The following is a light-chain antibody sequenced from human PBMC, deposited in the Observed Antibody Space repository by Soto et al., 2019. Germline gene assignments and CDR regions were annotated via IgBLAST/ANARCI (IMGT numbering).Light chain of an antibody. CDR3: SSYTSSNTRYV. CDR1: SSDGGGYNY. Sequence: QCVMTRPASVAGSPGQSITISCTGTSSDGGGYNYVSWYQQHPGKAPKLMIYEVSNRPSGVSNRFSGSKSANTASLTISGLQAEDEADYFCSSYTSSNTRYVFGTGTKVTVL. CDR2: EVS. J-gene: IGLJ1*01. V-gene: IGLV2-14*01.